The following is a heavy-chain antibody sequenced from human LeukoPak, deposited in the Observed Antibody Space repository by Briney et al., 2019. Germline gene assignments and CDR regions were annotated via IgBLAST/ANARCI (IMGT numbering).Heavy chain of an antibody. CDR3: AKVEGHDILTGYSGIDY. J-gene: IGHJ4*02. V-gene: IGHV3-23*01. CDR2: ISGSGGST. Sequence: GGSLRLSCAASGFTFSSYGMSWVRQAPGKGLEWVSAISGSGGSTYYADSVKGRFTISRDNSKNTLYLQMNSLRAEDTAVYYCAKVEGHDILTGYSGIDYWGRGTLVTVSS. CDR1: GFTFSSYG. D-gene: IGHD3-9*01.